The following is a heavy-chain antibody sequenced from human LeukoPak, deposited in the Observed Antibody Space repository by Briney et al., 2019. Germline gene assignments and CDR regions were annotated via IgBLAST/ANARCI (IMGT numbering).Heavy chain of an antibody. CDR1: GGSISSYY. D-gene: IGHD4-11*01. CDR2: IYYSGST. CDR3: VREPVTHWFDP. V-gene: IGHV4-59*01. Sequence: SETLSLTCTVSGGSISSYYWSWIRQPPGKGLEWIGYIYYSGSTNYNPSLKSRVTISVDTSKNQFSLKLSSVTAADTAVYYCVREPVTHWFDPWGQGTLVTVSS. J-gene: IGHJ5*02.